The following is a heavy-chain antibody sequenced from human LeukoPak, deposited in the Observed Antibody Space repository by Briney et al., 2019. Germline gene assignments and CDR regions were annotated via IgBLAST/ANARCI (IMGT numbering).Heavy chain of an antibody. CDR2: IYSGGST. V-gene: IGHV4-4*07. Sequence: SETLSLTCTVSGDSFTTHYWNWFRQPAGKGLEWIGRIYSGGSTNYKSSLQSRVIMSIDTSKRQLSLKLSSVTAADTAIYYCARDIGLDYSSSSFASDVWGPGTLVIVSS. CDR3: ARDIGLDYSSSSFASDV. J-gene: IGHJ3*01. CDR1: GDSFTTHY. D-gene: IGHD6-6*01.